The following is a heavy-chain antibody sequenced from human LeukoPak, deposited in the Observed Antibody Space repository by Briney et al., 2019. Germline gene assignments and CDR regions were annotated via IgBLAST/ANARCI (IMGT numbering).Heavy chain of an antibody. CDR3: ASSLSSGYSGYDYYYYYMDV. Sequence: PSETLSLTCTVSGGSISSYYWSWIRQPPGKGLEWIGYIYYSGSTNYNPSLKSRVTISVDTSKNQFSLKLSSVTAADTAVYYCASSLSSGYSGYDYYYYYMDVWGKGTTVIVSS. J-gene: IGHJ6*03. D-gene: IGHD5-12*01. CDR1: GGSISSYY. CDR2: IYYSGST. V-gene: IGHV4-59*01.